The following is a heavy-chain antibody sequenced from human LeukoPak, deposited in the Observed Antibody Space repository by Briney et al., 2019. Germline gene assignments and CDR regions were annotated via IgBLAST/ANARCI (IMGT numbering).Heavy chain of an antibody. D-gene: IGHD1-20*01. V-gene: IGHV3-74*01. J-gene: IGHJ4*02. CDR3: ARAGSNWKIDC. CDR2: INSDESST. Sequence: PGGSLRLSCATSGFTFSGYWMHWVRQVPGKGLVWVSRINSDESSTNYADSVRGRFTISRDNARNTLYLQMNSLRAEDTAIYYCARAGSNWKIDCWGQGALVTVSS. CDR1: GFTFSGYW.